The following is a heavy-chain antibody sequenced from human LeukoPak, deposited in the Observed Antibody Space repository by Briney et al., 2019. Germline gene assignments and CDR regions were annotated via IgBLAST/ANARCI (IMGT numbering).Heavy chain of an antibody. D-gene: IGHD6-19*01. CDR1: GGTFSSYA. Sequence: SVTVSCKASGGTFSSYAISWVRQAPGEGVEWMGGIIPILGIANYAQKFQGRVTITADKSTSTAYMELSSLRSEDTAVYYCARDPPRWYSSGWTPDDYWGQGTLVTVSS. CDR2: IIPILGIA. V-gene: IGHV1-69*10. CDR3: ARDPPRWYSSGWTPDDY. J-gene: IGHJ4*02.